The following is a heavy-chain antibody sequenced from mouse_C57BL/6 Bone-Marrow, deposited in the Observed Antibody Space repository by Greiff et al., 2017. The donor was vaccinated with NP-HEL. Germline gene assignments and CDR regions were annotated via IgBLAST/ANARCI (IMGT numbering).Heavy chain of an antibody. J-gene: IGHJ4*01. CDR3: ARQSYYYGSSPNYAMDY. CDR1: GFSLTSYG. D-gene: IGHD1-1*01. V-gene: IGHV2-6-1*01. CDR2: IWSDGST. Sequence: VMLVESGPGLVAPSQSLSITCTVSGFSLTSYGVHWVRQPPGKGLEWLVVIWSDGSTTYNSALKSRLSISKDNSKSQVFLKMNSLQTDDTAMYYCARQSYYYGSSPNYAMDYWGQGTSVTVSS.